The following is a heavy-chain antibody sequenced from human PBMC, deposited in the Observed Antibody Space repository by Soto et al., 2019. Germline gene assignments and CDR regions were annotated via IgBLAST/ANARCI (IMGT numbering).Heavy chain of an antibody. V-gene: IGHV1-69*01. J-gene: IGHJ6*02. Sequence: QVHLVQSGAEVKKPGASVKVSCKTSGVSFNNNGIGWVRQAPGHGLEWMGGVSPPFRTSNYARKFQGRISITADAATGTVNMELSSRPSEDTAQYYCSRVLYYGSGSYSPYGLDVWGQGTTVTVSS. CDR1: GVSFNNNG. D-gene: IGHD3-10*01. CDR2: VSPPFRTS. CDR3: SRVLYYGSGSYSPYGLDV.